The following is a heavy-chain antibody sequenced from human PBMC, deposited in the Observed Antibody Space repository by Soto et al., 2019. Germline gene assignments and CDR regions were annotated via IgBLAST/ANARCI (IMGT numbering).Heavy chain of an antibody. J-gene: IGHJ3*02. D-gene: IGHD3-16*01. CDR3: ARGLFGLDQDAFDI. Sequence: QVQLVQSGAEVKKPGSSVKVSCKASGGTFSSYAISWVRQAPGQGLEWMGGIIPIFGTANYAQKFQGRVTITADEYTSTDYMELSSLRSEDTAVYYCARGLFGLDQDAFDIWGQGTMVTVSS. CDR2: IIPIFGTA. CDR1: GGTFSSYA. V-gene: IGHV1-69*01.